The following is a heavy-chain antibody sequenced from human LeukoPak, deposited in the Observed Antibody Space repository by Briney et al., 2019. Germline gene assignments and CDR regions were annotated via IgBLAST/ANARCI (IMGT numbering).Heavy chain of an antibody. D-gene: IGHD3-22*01. CDR3: ARVTGYMIEDYFDY. CDR1: GGSFSSYY. Sequence: PSETLSLTCAVYGGSFSSYYWSWIQQPPGKGLEWIGYIYYSGSTNYNPSLKSRVTISVDTSKNQFSLRLSSVTAADTAVYYCARVTGYMIEDYFDYWGQGTLVTVSS. V-gene: IGHV4-59*01. CDR2: IYYSGST. J-gene: IGHJ4*02.